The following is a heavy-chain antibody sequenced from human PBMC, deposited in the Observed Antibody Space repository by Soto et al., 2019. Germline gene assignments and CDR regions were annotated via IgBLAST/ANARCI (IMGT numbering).Heavy chain of an antibody. J-gene: IGHJ6*02. D-gene: IGHD6-13*01. CDR2: IYPGDSDT. Sequence: PGESLKISCKGSGYSFTSYWIGWVRQMPGKGLEWMGIIYPGDSDTRYSPSFQGQVTISADKSISTAYLQWSSLKASDTAMYYCARSDSSRHGMYYYYYGMDVWGQGTTVTVSS. V-gene: IGHV5-51*01. CDR1: GYSFTSYW. CDR3: ARSDSSRHGMYYYYYGMDV.